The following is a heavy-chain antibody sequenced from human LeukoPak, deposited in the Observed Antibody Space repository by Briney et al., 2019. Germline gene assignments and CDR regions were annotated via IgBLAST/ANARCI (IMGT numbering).Heavy chain of an antibody. J-gene: IGHJ3*02. CDR3: ARDFKESFDI. Sequence: GGSLRLSCAASGFTVSSNYLSWVRQAPGKGLEWVSVIYSGGSTYYAGSVKGRFTISRDNSKNTLYLQMNSLRAEDTAVYYCARDFKESFDIWGQGTMVTVSS. CDR1: GFTVSSNY. D-gene: IGHD2/OR15-2a*01. V-gene: IGHV3-66*01. CDR2: IYSGGST.